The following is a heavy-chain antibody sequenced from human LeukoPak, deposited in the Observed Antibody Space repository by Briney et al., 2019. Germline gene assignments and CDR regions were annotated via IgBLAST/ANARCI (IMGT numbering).Heavy chain of an antibody. CDR1: GGTFSSYA. J-gene: IGHJ4*02. CDR2: INPIFGTA. Sequence: SVNLSCKSSGGTFSSYAISWVRQAHGQGLGLMGVINPIFGTANYAQKFQGRVTITADESTSTAYMELSSLRSEDTAVYYCARDNYYGIAYFDYWGQGTLVTVSS. CDR3: ARDNYYGIAYFDY. V-gene: IGHV1-69*01. D-gene: IGHD3-10*01.